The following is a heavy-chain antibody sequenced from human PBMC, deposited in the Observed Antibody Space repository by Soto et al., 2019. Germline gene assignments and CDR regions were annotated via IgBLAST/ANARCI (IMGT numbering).Heavy chain of an antibody. CDR1: GFIFRNHV. V-gene: IGHV3-23*05. CDR3: AKIPSRGMIFGAGS. J-gene: IGHJ5*02. Sequence: GGSLRLSCAASGFIFRNHVLNWVRQAPGKGLEWVSAIDNSGDGSFYADSVKGRFIISRDNSKDTVFLHMNNLRLEDTAFYYCAKIPSRGMIFGAGSWGQGTLVTVPS. D-gene: IGHD3-3*01. CDR2: IDNSGDGS.